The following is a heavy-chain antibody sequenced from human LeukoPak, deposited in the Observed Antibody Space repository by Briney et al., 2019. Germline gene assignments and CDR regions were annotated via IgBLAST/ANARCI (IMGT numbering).Heavy chain of an antibody. J-gene: IGHJ4*02. Sequence: GGSLRLSRAASGFTFSNYWLTWVRQAPGQGLEWVANIKQDGSEKHYVDSVKGRFTISGDNAKNSLYLQMNSLRAEDTAVYYCARDRQIAYWGQGTLVTVSS. CDR1: GFTFSNYW. CDR2: IKQDGSEK. V-gene: IGHV3-7*01. CDR3: ARDRQIAY.